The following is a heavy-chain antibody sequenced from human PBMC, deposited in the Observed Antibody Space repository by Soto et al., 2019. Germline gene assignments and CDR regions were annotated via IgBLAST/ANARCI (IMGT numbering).Heavy chain of an antibody. CDR2: ISHSGST. V-gene: IGHV4-4*02. Sequence: QVQLQESGPGLVKPSGTLSLTCAVSGGSISSGNWWSWVRQPPGKGLEWIGEISHSGSTNYNPSLKTRITISVDKSKNQFSLKLISVTAADTARFYCARGLHIPAAPWGSHGMDGWGQGTTVTVSS. CDR1: GGSISSGNW. J-gene: IGHJ6*02. CDR3: ARGLHIPAAPWGSHGMDG. D-gene: IGHD6-13*01.